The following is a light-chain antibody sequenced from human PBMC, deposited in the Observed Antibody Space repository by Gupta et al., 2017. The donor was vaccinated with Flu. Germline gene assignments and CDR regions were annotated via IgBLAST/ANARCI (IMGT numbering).Light chain of an antibody. Sequence: QSLLTQPPSGSAPPGRKVTIACSGSSSNLGNDYVSWYQHLPGTAPKLLIYENSKRPAGIPDRFSGSKSGTSATLGITGLQTGDEADYYCGTWDSSLSAWVFGGGTRLTVL. CDR2: ENS. CDR3: GTWDSSLSAWV. V-gene: IGLV1-51*01. J-gene: IGLJ3*02. CDR1: SSNLGNDY.